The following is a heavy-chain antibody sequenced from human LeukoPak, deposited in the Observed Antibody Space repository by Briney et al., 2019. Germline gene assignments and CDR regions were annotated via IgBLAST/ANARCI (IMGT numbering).Heavy chain of an antibody. Sequence: GGSLRLSCAASGFTFSSYGMHWVRQAPGKGLEWVAVISYDGSNKYYADSAKGRFTISRDNSKNTLYLQMNSLRAEDTAVYYCARGCSGGSCYFFWGQGTLVTVSS. J-gene: IGHJ4*02. CDR3: ARGCSGGSCYFF. CDR1: GFTFSSYG. D-gene: IGHD2-15*01. CDR2: ISYDGSNK. V-gene: IGHV3-30*03.